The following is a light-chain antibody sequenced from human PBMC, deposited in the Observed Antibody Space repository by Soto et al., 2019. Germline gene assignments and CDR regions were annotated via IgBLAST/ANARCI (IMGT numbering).Light chain of an antibody. Sequence: NFMLTQPHSLSESPGKTVTISCTGSRGRIATNYVQWYQQRPGSAPTLLIYEDRQRPSGVPDRFSGSIDSSSNSASLTISGLRTEDEADYYCCSYVDIYTYVFGTGTKVTVL. CDR3: CSYVDIYTYV. CDR1: RGRIATNY. CDR2: EDR. J-gene: IGLJ1*01. V-gene: IGLV6-57*02.